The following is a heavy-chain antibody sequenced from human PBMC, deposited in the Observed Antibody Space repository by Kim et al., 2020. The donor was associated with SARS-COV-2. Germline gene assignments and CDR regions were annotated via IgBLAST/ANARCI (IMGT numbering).Heavy chain of an antibody. CDR3: AKDRKGVLRWFGELFRSLGMDV. J-gene: IGHJ6*02. Sequence: GGSLRLSCAASGFTFSSYGMHWVRQAPGKGLEWVAVISYDGSNKYYADSVKGRFTISRDNSKNTLYLQMNSLRAEDTALYYCAKDRKGVLRWFGELFRSLGMDVWGQGTTVTVSS. CDR1: GFTFSSYG. V-gene: IGHV3-30*18. D-gene: IGHD3-10*01. CDR2: ISYDGSNK.